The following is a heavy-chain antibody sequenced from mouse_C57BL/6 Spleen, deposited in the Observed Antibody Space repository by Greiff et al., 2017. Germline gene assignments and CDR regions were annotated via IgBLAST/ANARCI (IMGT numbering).Heavy chain of an antibody. CDR3: ARQSYYDYAYAMDY. Sequence: VQRVESGPGLVAPSQSLSITCTVSGFSLTGYGVHWVRQPPGKGLELLVVIWSDGSTTYNSALKSRPSISKDTSKSQVFLKMHSLQTDDTAMYYCARQSYYDYAYAMDYWGQGTSVTVSS. J-gene: IGHJ4*01. V-gene: IGHV2-6-1*01. CDR1: GFSLTGYG. D-gene: IGHD2-4*01. CDR2: IWSDGST.